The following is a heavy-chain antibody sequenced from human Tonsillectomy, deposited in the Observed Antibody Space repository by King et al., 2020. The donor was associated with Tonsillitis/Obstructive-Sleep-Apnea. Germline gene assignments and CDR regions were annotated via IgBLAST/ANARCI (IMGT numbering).Heavy chain of an antibody. Sequence: VQLVESGGGLVQPGGSLRLSCAASGFTFSSYEMNWVRQAPGKGREWVSYISSSGSTITTADSVKGRFTISRDNAKNSLYLQMNSLRAEDTAVYYCAGRPPYYDILTGSPGFDYWGQGTLVTVSS. CDR3: AGRPPYYDILTGSPGFDY. CDR2: ISSSGSTI. V-gene: IGHV3-48*03. D-gene: IGHD3-9*01. CDR1: GFTFSSYE. J-gene: IGHJ4*02.